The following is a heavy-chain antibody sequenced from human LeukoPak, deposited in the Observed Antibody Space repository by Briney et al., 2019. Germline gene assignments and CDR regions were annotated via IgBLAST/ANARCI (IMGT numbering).Heavy chain of an antibody. V-gene: IGHV5-10-1*01. CDR2: IHPSDSDT. CDR3: ARHYYNDNTLLDF. D-gene: IGHD3-22*01. CDR1: GYSFTTYW. J-gene: IGHJ4*02. Sequence: GESLRISCKGSGYSFTTYWISWARQMPGEGPEWMGRIHPSDSDTNYSTSFQGHVTFSTDKSISTAYLQWTSLKASDTAIYFCARHYYNDNTLLDFWGQGTLVTVSS.